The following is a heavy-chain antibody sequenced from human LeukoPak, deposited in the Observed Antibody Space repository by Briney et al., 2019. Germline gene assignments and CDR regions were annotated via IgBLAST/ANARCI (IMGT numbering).Heavy chain of an antibody. V-gene: IGHV3-30-3*01. CDR1: GFTFSGYA. CDR3: ARVGYYASGPFSYFDY. J-gene: IGHJ4*02. D-gene: IGHD3-10*01. CDR2: ISYDGSNE. Sequence: AGRSLRLSCAASGFTFSGYAMHWVRQAPGHGLEWVAVISYDGSNEYYADSVKCRFTISRDNSKNTLYLQMNSLSVEDTAVYYCARVGYYASGPFSYFDYWGQGTLVTVSS.